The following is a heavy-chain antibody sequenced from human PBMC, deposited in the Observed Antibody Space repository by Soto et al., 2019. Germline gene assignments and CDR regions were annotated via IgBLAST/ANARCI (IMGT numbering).Heavy chain of an antibody. CDR1: GLIFSDAW. CDR3: TGSADVCHDMLV. J-gene: IGHJ6*02. V-gene: IGHV3-15*01. Sequence: EVQVVESGGGLVKPGGSLRLSCVVSGLIFSDAWVSWVRQAPGKGLEWLGRIRNGGATDYPAPVKGRFTISRDDTKNTLYLQMNSLNTEDTALYYWTGSADVCHDMLVWGQWTTVTVSS. CDR2: IRNGGAT. D-gene: IGHD1-26*01.